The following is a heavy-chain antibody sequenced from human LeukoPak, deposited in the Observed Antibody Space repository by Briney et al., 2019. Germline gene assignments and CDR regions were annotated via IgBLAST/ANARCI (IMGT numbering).Heavy chain of an antibody. CDR3: ARDSYSGSGSYYFFDY. J-gene: IGHJ4*02. Sequence: PGGSLRLSCAASGFTFSSYAMSWVRQAPGKGLEWVSAISGSGGSTYYADSVKGRFTISRDNSKNTLYLQMDSLRAEDTAVYYCARDSYSGSGSYYFFDYWGQGTLVTVSS. V-gene: IGHV3-23*01. D-gene: IGHD3-10*01. CDR1: GFTFSSYA. CDR2: ISGSGGST.